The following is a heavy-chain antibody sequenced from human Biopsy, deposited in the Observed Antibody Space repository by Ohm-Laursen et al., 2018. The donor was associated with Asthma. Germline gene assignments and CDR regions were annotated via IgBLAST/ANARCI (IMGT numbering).Heavy chain of an antibody. CDR1: YGSITSGGYY. J-gene: IGHJ4*02. D-gene: IGHD3-22*01. V-gene: IGHV4-31*03. CDR3: ARAQDYYDSRGYYRSFDY. CDR2: IYYSGST. Sequence: SDILSLTCTVSYGSITSGGYYWTWIRQHPGKGLEWIGFIYYSGSTYYNPSLKSRVSISIDTSKNQFSLKLSSVTAADTAVYYCARAQDYYDSRGYYRSFDYWGQGTLVTVSS.